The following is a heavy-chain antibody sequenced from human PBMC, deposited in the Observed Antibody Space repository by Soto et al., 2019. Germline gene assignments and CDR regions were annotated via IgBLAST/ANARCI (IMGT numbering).Heavy chain of an antibody. CDR1: GSTFSTYA. CDR2: ISYDLSSK. D-gene: IGHD3-9*01. J-gene: IGHJ4*02. CDR3: ARDSRNDILTGYPDY. V-gene: IGHV3-30*04. Sequence: QVLLVESGGGVVQPRGSLRLSCAASGSTFSTYAMHWVRQAPGKGLEWVAIISYDLSSKYYADSVKGRFTISRDNSKNTLYLQMNSLRPEDTAVYYCARDSRNDILTGYPDYWGQGTLVTVSP.